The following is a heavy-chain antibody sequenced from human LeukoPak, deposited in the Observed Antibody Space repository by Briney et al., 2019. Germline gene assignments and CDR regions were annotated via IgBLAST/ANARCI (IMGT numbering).Heavy chain of an antibody. CDR2: IYHSGST. D-gene: IGHD5-12*01. CDR3: ARGVPVHGGYVYSEQSDY. Sequence: SETLSLTCTVSGYSISSGYYWGWIRQPPGKGLEWIGSIYHSGSTYYNPSLKSRVTISVDTSKNQFSLKLSSVTAADTAVYYCARGVPVHGGYVYSEQSDYWGQGTLVTVSS. V-gene: IGHV4-38-2*02. J-gene: IGHJ4*02. CDR1: GYSISSGYY.